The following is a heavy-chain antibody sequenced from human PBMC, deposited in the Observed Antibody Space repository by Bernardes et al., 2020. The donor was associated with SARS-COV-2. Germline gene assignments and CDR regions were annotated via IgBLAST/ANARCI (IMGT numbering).Heavy chain of an antibody. V-gene: IGHV3-20*01. D-gene: IGHD1-26*01. CDR2: INWNGGST. Sequence: GGSLRLSCAASGFTFDDYGMSWVRQAPGKGLEWVSGINWNGGSTGYADSVKGRFTISRDNAKNSLYVQMNSLRAEDTALYHCARLWWEPNTHALDIWGQGTMVTVSS. J-gene: IGHJ3*02. CDR3: ARLWWEPNTHALDI. CDR1: GFTFDDYG.